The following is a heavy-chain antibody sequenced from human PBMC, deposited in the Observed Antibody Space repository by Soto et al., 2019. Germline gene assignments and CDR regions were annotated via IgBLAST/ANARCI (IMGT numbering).Heavy chain of an antibody. CDR3: GTGSSWTKVES. V-gene: IGHV1-69*01. CDR1: GGTLSRSA. D-gene: IGHD6-13*01. J-gene: IGHJ4*02. Sequence: QVQLVQSGAEVKKPGSSVKVSCKASGGTLSRSAISWVRQSPGQGLEWMGVIITIFGPAIYAQKFRSRVSIIADESTRTAYMAMSSLRSDDTAVYYCGTGSSWTKVESWGQGTLVTVSS. CDR2: IITIFGPA.